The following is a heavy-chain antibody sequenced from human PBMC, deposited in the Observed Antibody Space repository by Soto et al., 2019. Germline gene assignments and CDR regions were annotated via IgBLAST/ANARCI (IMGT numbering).Heavy chain of an antibody. CDR2: IWYDGSNK. CDR1: GFTFSSYG. D-gene: IGHD6-13*01. CDR3: ARDRVAAAGELGY. Sequence: QVQLVESGGGVVQPGRSLRLSCAASGFTFSSYGMHWVRQAPGKGLEWVAVIWYDGSNKYYADSVKGRFTISRDNSKNTLYLQMNSLGAEDTAVYYCARDRVAAAGELGYWGQGTLVTVSS. J-gene: IGHJ4*02. V-gene: IGHV3-33*01.